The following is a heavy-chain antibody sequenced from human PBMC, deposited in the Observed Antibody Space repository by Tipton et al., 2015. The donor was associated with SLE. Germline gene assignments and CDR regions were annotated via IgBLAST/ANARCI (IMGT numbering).Heavy chain of an antibody. V-gene: IGHV3-30-3*01. CDR1: GFTFSSYA. CDR3: ARDLRSDY. CDR2: ISYDGSNK. D-gene: IGHD3-16*01. J-gene: IGHJ4*02. Sequence: SLRLSCAASGFTFSSYAMHWVRQAPGKGLEWVAVISYDGSNKYYADSVKGRFIISRDNSKNTLYLQMNSLRAEDTAVYYCARDLRSDYWGQGTLVTVSS.